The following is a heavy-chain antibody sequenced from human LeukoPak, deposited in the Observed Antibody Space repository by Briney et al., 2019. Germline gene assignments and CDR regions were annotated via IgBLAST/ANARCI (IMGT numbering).Heavy chain of an antibody. Sequence: SESLSLTCNVSGGSISGYHWSWIRQPPGKGLEWLGYIYYSGSSNYNPSLKSRVTISADTSKNQFSLKLSSVTAADTAVYYCARVPRSYYYYYYMDVWGKGTTVTVSS. V-gene: IGHV4-59*01. CDR3: ARVPRSYYYYYYMDV. CDR2: IYYSGSS. CDR1: GGSISGYH. J-gene: IGHJ6*03.